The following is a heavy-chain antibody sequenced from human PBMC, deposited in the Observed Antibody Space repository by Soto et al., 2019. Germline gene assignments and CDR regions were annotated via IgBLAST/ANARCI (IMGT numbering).Heavy chain of an antibody. D-gene: IGHD3-9*01. V-gene: IGHV3-30*18. CDR2: ISYDGSNK. CDR1: GFTFSSYG. Sequence: QVPLVESGGGVVQPGRSLRLSCAASGFTFSSYGMHWVRQAPGKGLEWVAVISYDGSNKYYADSVKGRFTISRDNSKNPLYLQMNSLRAEDTAVYYCAKVGLRYFDWLFSAEYFQHWGQGTLVTVSS. CDR3: AKVGLRYFDWLFSAEYFQH. J-gene: IGHJ1*01.